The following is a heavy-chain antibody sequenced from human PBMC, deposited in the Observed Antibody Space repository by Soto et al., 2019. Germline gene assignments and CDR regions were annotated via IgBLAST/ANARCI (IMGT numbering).Heavy chain of an antibody. Sequence: QVQLVESGGGVVQPGGSLSLSCAASAFPFSRSAMHWLRQAPGKGLEWVAVIPHDGNNEDYTDSVRGRFTISRDNSKNTFYLPMNSLRGEDTAVYYCARGLDKSAGGAFDIWGQGTMVTVSS. D-gene: IGHD3-10*01. CDR2: IPHDGNNE. V-gene: IGHV3-33*01. CDR3: ARGLDKSAGGAFDI. J-gene: IGHJ3*02. CDR1: AFPFSRSA.